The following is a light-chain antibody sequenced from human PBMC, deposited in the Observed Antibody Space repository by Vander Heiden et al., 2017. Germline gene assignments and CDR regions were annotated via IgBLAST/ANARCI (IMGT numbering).Light chain of an antibody. V-gene: IGKV4-1*01. CDR3: QQYYSSHIT. Sequence: DIVMTQSPDSLAASLGERATINCKTSQSVLSDSNNKNFLAWYQQKPGQSPRLLIYWASTRESGVPDRFSGSGSGTDFTLSISSLQAEDVAIYYCQQYYSSHITFGQGTRLEIK. J-gene: IGKJ5*01. CDR2: WAS. CDR1: QSVLSDSNNKNF.